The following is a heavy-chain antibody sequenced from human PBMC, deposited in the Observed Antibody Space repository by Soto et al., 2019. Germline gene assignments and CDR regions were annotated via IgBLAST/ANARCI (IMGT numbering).Heavy chain of an antibody. CDR3: AKGTGDYSKPRPKNPGNYYYGMDV. V-gene: IGHV3-23*01. CDR1: GFTFSSYA. CDR2: ISGSGGST. D-gene: IGHD4-4*01. Sequence: GGSLRLSCAASGFTFSSYAMSWVRQAPGKGLEWVSAISGSGGSTYYADSVKGRFTISRDNSKNTLYLQMNSLRAEETAVYYCAKGTGDYSKPRPKNPGNYYYGMDVWGQGTTVTVSS. J-gene: IGHJ6*02.